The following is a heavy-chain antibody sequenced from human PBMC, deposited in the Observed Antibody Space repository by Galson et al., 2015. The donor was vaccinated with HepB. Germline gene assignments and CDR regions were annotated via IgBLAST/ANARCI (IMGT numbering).Heavy chain of an antibody. J-gene: IGHJ4*02. CDR1: GYKFSEVS. CDR2: LDPNDGET. CDR3: ATGGFGVLTGYYIDY. Sequence: SVKVSCKVSGYKFSEVSIHWVRQTPEKGLEWMGGLDPNDGETIYSQHFQGRVTMTGDTSTDTAYLELSRLASGDTAVYYCATGGFGVLTGYYIDYWGQGALVTVSS. V-gene: IGHV1-24*01. D-gene: IGHD3-9*01.